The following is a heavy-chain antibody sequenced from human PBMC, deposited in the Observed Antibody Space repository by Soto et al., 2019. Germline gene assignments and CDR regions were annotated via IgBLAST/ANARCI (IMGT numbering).Heavy chain of an antibody. CDR3: ARHFGYDILTGYPIKNWFDP. J-gene: IGHJ5*02. Sequence: SQTMSLTCSVADGSSSSYYWSWIRKNPGKGLEWIGYIYYSGSTNYNPSLKSRVTISVDTSKNQFSLKLSSVTAADTAVYYCARHFGYDILTGYPIKNWFDPWGQGTLVTVSS. CDR2: IYYSGST. V-gene: IGHV4-59*08. CDR1: DGSSSSYY. D-gene: IGHD3-9*01.